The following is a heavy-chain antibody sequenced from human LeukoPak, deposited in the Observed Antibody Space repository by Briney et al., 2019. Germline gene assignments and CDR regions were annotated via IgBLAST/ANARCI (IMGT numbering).Heavy chain of an antibody. V-gene: IGHV4-31*03. CDR1: GGSISSGGYY. D-gene: IGHD3-22*01. CDR3: ARAPFWYDSSAFDI. Sequence: SQTLSLTCTVSGGSISSGGYYWSWIRQHPGKGLEWIGYIYYSGSTYYNPSLKSRVTISVDTSKNQFSLKLSSVTAADTAVYYCARAPFWYDSSAFDIWGQGTMVTVSS. CDR2: IYYSGST. J-gene: IGHJ3*02.